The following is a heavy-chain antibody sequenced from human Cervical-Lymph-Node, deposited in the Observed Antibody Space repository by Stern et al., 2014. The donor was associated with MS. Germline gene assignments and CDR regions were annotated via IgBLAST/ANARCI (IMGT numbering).Heavy chain of an antibody. CDR2: ISWDSGTT. V-gene: IGHV3-9*01. D-gene: IGHD4-23*01. J-gene: IGHJ4*02. CDR1: GFRFDDYA. Sequence: EVQLVESGGGLVQPGRSLRLSCAASGFRFDDYAMHWVRQTPGKGLECVSGISWDSGTTGYAASVKGRFPSSRDNAKTSLYLQMNRLRPDDTALYYCAKDFYGGNADADNFFDFWGQGILVTVSS. CDR3: AKDFYGGNADADNFFDF.